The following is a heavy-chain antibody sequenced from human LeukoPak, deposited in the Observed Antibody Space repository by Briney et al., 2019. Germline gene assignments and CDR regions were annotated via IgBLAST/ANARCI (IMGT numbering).Heavy chain of an antibody. CDR3: ARIPTPYSSGWYSYFDY. CDR2: IKQDGSEK. CDR1: GFTFSSYW. V-gene: IGHV3-7*01. D-gene: IGHD6-19*01. J-gene: IGHJ4*02. Sequence: GGSLRLSCAASGFTFSSYWMSWVRQAPGKGLEWVANIKQDGSEKYYVDSVKGRFTISRDNAKNTLYLQMNSLRAEDTAVYYCARIPTPYSSGWYSYFDYWGQGTLVTVSS.